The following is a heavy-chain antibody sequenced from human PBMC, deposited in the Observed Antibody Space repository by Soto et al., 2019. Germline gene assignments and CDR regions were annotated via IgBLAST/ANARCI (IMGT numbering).Heavy chain of an antibody. CDR2: VTWNSVAT. Sequence: EVQLVESGGGLVQPGRSLRLSCTASGFIFDNHAMHWVRQAPGKGLEWVAGVTWNSVATGYADSVKGRFTISRDNDKNSLYLQMNSLSAEDTAVYFCVREGGMKYFEFWGRGTVVTVSS. CDR3: VREGGMKYFEF. V-gene: IGHV3-9*01. CDR1: GFIFDNHA. J-gene: IGHJ2*01. D-gene: IGHD3-16*01.